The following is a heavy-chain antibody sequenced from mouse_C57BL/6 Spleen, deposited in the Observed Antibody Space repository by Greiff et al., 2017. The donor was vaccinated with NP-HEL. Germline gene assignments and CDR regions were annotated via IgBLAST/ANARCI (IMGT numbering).Heavy chain of an antibody. CDR2: IDPSDSYT. Sequence: QVQLQQPGAELVMPGASVKLSCKASGYTFTSYWMHWVKQRPGQGLEWIGEIDPSDSYTNYNQKFKGKSTLTVDKSSSTAYMQLSSLTSEDSAVYYCARSEGDYCDYWGQGTTLTVSS. CDR3: ARSEGDYCDY. J-gene: IGHJ2*01. V-gene: IGHV1-69*01. CDR1: GYTFTSYW.